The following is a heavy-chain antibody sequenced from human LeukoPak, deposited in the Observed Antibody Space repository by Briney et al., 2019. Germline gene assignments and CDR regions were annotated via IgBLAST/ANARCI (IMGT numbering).Heavy chain of an antibody. CDR2: IYYSGST. CDR1: GSSISSSSHY. V-gene: IGHV4-39*01. J-gene: IGHJ4*02. CDR3: TRRGSPGTLDY. D-gene: IGHD3-16*01. Sequence: SETLSLTCTVSGSSISSSSHYWGWIRQPPGKELEWIGTIYYSGSTFYNPSLKSRVTISVDTSKNQFSLKLTFVTAADSAVYYCTRRGSPGTLDYWGQGTLVTVSS.